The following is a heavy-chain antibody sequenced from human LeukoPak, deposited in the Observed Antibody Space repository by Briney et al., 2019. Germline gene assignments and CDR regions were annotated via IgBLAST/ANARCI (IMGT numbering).Heavy chain of an antibody. D-gene: IGHD2-21*02. CDR2: INPNSGGT. J-gene: IGHJ4*02. CDR3: ARGVVTAPQTFDY. Sequence: ASVKVSCKASGYTFTDYYIHWVRQAPGQGLEWMGWINPNSGGTNYAQKFQGRVTMTRDTSISTVYMELSRLTSDDAAVYYCARGVVTAPQTFDYWGQGTLVTVSS. CDR1: GYTFTDYY. V-gene: IGHV1-2*02.